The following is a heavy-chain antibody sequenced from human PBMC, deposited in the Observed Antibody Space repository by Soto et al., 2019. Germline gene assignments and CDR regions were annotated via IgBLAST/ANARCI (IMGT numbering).Heavy chain of an antibody. Sequence: DVQLLESGGGLVQPEGSLRLSCADSGFTFSRYAMGWVRPGPGKGREWIAVVGIGGSTHYADPVRGRFTISRDNSKNTLSLQMNSLTAEDTAGYFCANRRGAGGHFDYGGQGALATVSS. V-gene: IGHV3-23*01. CDR1: GFTFSRYA. CDR3: ANRRGAGGHFDY. D-gene: IGHD2-15*01. J-gene: IGHJ4*02. CDR2: VGIGGST.